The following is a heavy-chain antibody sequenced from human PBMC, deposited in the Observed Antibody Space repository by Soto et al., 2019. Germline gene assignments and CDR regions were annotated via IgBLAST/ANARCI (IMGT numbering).Heavy chain of an antibody. CDR2: INPSGGST. CDR3: ARSIPRGSGGDDFDY. V-gene: IGHV1-46*01. CDR1: GYTFTSYY. D-gene: IGHD2-21*01. Sequence: ASVKVSCKASGYTFTSYYMHWVRQAPEQGLEWMGIINPSGGSTSYAQKFQGRVTMTRDTSTSTVYMELSSLRSEDTAVYYCARSIPRGSGGDDFDYWGQGTLVTVSS. J-gene: IGHJ4*02.